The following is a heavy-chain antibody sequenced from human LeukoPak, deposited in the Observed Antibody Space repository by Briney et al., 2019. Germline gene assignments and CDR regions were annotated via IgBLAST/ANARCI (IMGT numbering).Heavy chain of an antibody. CDR1: GLTFSSYG. Sequence: PGGSLRLSCAASGLTFSSYGMHWVRQAPGKVLEWVAVISYDGSRTNYIDSVKGRFTISRDKSKTTLYLQMDSLRPEDTAVYFCARSPHNFYYDSSGYHPLDTFDMWGQGTMVTVSS. J-gene: IGHJ3*02. D-gene: IGHD3-22*01. V-gene: IGHV3-30*03. CDR2: ISYDGSRT. CDR3: ARSPHNFYYDSSGYHPLDTFDM.